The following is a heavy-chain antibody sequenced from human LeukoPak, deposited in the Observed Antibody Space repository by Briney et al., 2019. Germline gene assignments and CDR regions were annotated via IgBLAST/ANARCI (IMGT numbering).Heavy chain of an antibody. CDR1: GFTFSSYG. CDR3: ARDAGCDSSGYYLDY. V-gene: IGHV3-33*01. D-gene: IGHD3-22*01. J-gene: IGHJ4*02. CDR2: IWYDGSNK. Sequence: GRSLRLSCAASGFTFSSYGMHWVRQAPGKGLEWVAVIWYDGSNKYYADSVKGRFTISRDNSKNTLYLQMNSLRAEDTAVYYCARDAGCDSSGYYLDYWGQGTLVTVSS.